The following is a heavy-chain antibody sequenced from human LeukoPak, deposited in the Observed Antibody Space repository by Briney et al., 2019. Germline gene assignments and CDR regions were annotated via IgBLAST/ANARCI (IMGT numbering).Heavy chain of an antibody. D-gene: IGHD4-17*01. CDR3: APGGDYTFFDY. V-gene: IGHV3-30*03. CDR2: ISFDGGNK. J-gene: IGHJ4*02. CDR1: GFTFSSYG. Sequence: PGGSLRLSCAASGFTFSSYGMHWVRQAPGKGLEWVAVISFDGGNKHYADSVKGRFTISRDNSKITLYLQVNSLRAEDTAVYYCAPGGDYTFFDYWGQGTLVTVSS.